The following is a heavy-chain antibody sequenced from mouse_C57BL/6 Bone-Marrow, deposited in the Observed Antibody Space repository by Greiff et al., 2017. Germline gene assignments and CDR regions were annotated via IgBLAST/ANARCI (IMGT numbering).Heavy chain of an antibody. CDR2: IYPRSGNT. CDR1: GYTFTSYG. V-gene: IGHV1-81*01. D-gene: IGHD1-1*01. Sequence: QVQLQQSGAELARPGASVKLSCKASGYTFTSYGISWVKQRTGQGLEWIGEIYPRSGNTYYNEKFKGKATLTADKSSSTAYMELRSLTSEDSAVYFCARWGYGSSWCAYWGQGTLVTVSA. J-gene: IGHJ3*01. CDR3: ARWGYGSSWCAY.